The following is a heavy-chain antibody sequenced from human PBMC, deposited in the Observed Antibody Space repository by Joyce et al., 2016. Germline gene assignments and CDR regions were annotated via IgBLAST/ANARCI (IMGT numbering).Heavy chain of an antibody. Sequence: QVQLVESGGGVVQPGRSLSLSCAASGLTLSNYGVHWVRQDPGKGLEWVAVISYDGIYKYYADSVKGRFTISRDNSKNTVFLEMNSLRAEDTAVYYCAKILTATYSSGWFLDYWGQGTLVTVSS. D-gene: IGHD6-25*01. V-gene: IGHV3-30*18. CDR3: AKILTATYSSGWFLDY. J-gene: IGHJ4*02. CDR2: ISYDGIYK. CDR1: GLTLSNYG.